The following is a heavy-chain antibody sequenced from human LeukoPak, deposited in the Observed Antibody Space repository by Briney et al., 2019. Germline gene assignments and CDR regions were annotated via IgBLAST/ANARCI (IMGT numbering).Heavy chain of an antibody. CDR3: ASTVVVAATLFVP. D-gene: IGHD2-15*01. J-gene: IGHJ5*02. CDR2: INPNSGGT. V-gene: IGHV1-2*02. Sequence: ASVKVSFKASGYTFTCYYMHWVRQAPGQGLEWMGWINPNSGGTNYAQKFQGRVTMTRDTSISTAYMELSRLRSDDTAVYYCASTVVVAATLFVPWGQGTLVTVSS. CDR1: GYTFTCYY.